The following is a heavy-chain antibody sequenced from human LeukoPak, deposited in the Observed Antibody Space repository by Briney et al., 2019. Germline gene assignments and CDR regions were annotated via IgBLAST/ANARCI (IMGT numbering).Heavy chain of an antibody. CDR3: ARVGLSSGWSDY. CDR2: IYYSGST. Sequence: SETLSLTCTVSGGSISSYYWSWIRQPPGKGLEWIGYIYYSGSTNYNPSLKSRVTISVDTSKNQFSLKLSSVTAADTAVYYCARVGLSSGWSDYWGQGTLVTVSS. V-gene: IGHV4-59*12. CDR1: GGSISSYY. D-gene: IGHD6-19*01. J-gene: IGHJ4*02.